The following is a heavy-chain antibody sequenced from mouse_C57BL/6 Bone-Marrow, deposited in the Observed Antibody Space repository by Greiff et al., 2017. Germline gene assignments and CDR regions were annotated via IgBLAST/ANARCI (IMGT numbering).Heavy chain of an antibody. Sequence: VQLQQSGPELVKPGASVKISCKASGYAFSSSWMNWVKQRPGKGLEWIGRIYPGDGDTNYNGKFKGKATLTADKSSSTAYMQLRSLTSEDSAVYFCARGRGDNGYQVYFDGWGKGTTLTVSS. CDR1: GYAFSSSW. CDR3: ARGRGDNGYQVYFDG. CDR2: IYPGDGDT. D-gene: IGHD1-2*01. V-gene: IGHV1-82*01. J-gene: IGHJ2*01.